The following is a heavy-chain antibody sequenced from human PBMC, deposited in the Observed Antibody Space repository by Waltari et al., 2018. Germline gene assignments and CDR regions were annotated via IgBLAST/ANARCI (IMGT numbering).Heavy chain of an antibody. D-gene: IGHD3-22*01. CDR1: GFTFRHYA. CDR2: ISGSGART. CDR3: ARDNSSWPFFDF. V-gene: IGHV3-23*01. J-gene: IGHJ4*02. Sequence: EVDLLESGGGLEQPGGSLRLSCEVSGFTFRHYAIYWVRQAPGKGLEWVSGISGSGARTYYADSVKGRFTISRDNSKNTVHLQMNSLRVDDTAVYYCARDNSSWPFFDFWGQGTLVTVSS.